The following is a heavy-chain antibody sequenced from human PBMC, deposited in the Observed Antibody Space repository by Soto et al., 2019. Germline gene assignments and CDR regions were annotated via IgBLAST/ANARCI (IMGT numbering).Heavy chain of an antibody. CDR3: ARRPYNRNDVGYFDY. J-gene: IGHJ4*02. CDR1: GGSISSSSYY. CDR2: IYYSGST. Sequence: QLQLQESGPGLVKPSETLSLTCTVSGGSISSSSYYWGWIRQPPGKGLEWIGSIYYSGSTYYNPSLKSRVTISVDTSKNQFSLKLSSVTAADTAVYYCARRPYNRNDVGYFDYWGQGTLVTVSS. V-gene: IGHV4-39*01. D-gene: IGHD1-20*01.